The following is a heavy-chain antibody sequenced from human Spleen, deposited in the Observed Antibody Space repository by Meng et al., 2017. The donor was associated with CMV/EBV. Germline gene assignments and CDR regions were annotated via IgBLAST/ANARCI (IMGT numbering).Heavy chain of an antibody. CDR3: TTDLGDGYNYGAFDI. CDR2: IKSKTDGGTT. Sequence: GESLKISCAASGFTFSNAWMSWVRQAPGKGLEWVGRIKSKTDGGTTDYAAPVKGRFTISRDDSKNTLYLQMNSLKTEDTAVYYCTTDLGDGYNYGAFDIWGQGTMVTVSS. D-gene: IGHD5-24*01. V-gene: IGHV3-15*01. CDR1: GFTFSNAW. J-gene: IGHJ3*02.